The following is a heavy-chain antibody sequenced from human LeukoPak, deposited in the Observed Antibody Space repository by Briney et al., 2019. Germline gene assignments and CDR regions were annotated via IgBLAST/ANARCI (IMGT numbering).Heavy chain of an antibody. CDR1: GGSTSSSTHF. CDR2: IYDSGST. Sequence: SETLSLTCTVSGGSTSSSTHFWDWIRQPPGKGLEWIGNIYDSGSTHYNPSLKSRVTISVDTSKNQFSLKLSSVTAADTAVYYCARHSNSGNWFDPWGQGTLVTVSS. V-gene: IGHV4-39*01. CDR3: ARHSNSGNWFDP. D-gene: IGHD4-11*01. J-gene: IGHJ5*02.